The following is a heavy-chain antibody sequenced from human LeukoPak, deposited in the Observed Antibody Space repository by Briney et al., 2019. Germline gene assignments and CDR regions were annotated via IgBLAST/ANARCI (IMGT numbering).Heavy chain of an antibody. Sequence: GGSLRLSCAASGFTFSNYWMHWVRQAPGEGLLWVSGINSDGSRTSYADSVKGRFTISRDNAKNTVYLQMNSLRADDKAVYYCAREGPDAWGKGTTVTVSS. CDR2: INSDGSRT. CDR1: GFTFSNYW. J-gene: IGHJ6*04. CDR3: AREGPDA. V-gene: IGHV3-74*01.